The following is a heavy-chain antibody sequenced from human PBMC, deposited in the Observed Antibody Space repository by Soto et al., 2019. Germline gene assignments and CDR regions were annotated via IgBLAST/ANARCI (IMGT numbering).Heavy chain of an antibody. D-gene: IGHD5-12*01. CDR3: ARESGGATATLDYYYFYMDV. Sequence: ASVKVSCKSSGDSFNDYYIHWVRQAPGQGLEWMGWINPNGGVTKYAQKFQGWVTMTRDTSIRTGYMELSRLRSDDTAVYYCARESGGATATLDYYYFYMDVWGKGTTVTVSS. V-gene: IGHV1-2*04. CDR2: INPNGGVT. J-gene: IGHJ6*03. CDR1: GDSFNDYY.